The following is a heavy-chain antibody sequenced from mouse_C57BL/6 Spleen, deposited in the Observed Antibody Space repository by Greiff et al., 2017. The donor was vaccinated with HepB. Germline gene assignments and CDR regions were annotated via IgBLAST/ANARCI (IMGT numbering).Heavy chain of an antibody. CDR1: GYSFTGYY. V-gene: IGHV1-42*01. Sequence: VQLQQSGPELVKPGASVKISCKASGYSFTGYYMNWVKQSPEKSLEWIGGINPSTGGTTYNQKFKAKATLTVDKSSSTAYMQLKSLTSEDSAVYYCATYDYDAYFDYWGQGTTLTVSS. D-gene: IGHD2-4*01. J-gene: IGHJ2*01. CDR3: ATYDYDAYFDY. CDR2: INPSTGGT.